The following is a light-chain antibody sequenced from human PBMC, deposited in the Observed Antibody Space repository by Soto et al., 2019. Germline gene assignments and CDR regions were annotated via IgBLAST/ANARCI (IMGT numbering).Light chain of an antibody. Sequence: EVVMTQSPATLSVSPGERTSLSCRASQSVGSNLGWYQQRPGQAPRLLIYRASFRATGIPARFSGSGSGTEFPLTISSRQSEDIAVYYCQQYANGPLTLGGGTKVNI. CDR2: RAS. V-gene: IGKV3-15*01. J-gene: IGKJ4*01. CDR3: QQYANGPLT. CDR1: QSVGSN.